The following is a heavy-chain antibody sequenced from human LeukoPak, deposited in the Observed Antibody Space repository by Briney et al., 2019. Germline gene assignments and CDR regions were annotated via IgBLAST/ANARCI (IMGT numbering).Heavy chain of an antibody. CDR2: INAGNGNT. J-gene: IGHJ4*02. V-gene: IGHV1-3*01. D-gene: IGHD6-19*01. Sequence: ASVKVSCKASGYTFTSYAMHWVRQAPGQRLEWMGWINAGNGNTKYSQKFQGRVTITRDTSASTAYMELSSLRSEDKAVYYCARARIAVAGTFDYWGQGTLVTVSS. CDR1: GYTFTSYA. CDR3: ARARIAVAGTFDY.